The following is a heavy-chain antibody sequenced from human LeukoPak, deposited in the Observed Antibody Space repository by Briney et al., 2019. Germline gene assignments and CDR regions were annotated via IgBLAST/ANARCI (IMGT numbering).Heavy chain of an antibody. J-gene: IGHJ4*02. CDR3: TRSAGYSSGWYHDY. V-gene: IGHV3-49*04. CDR2: IRSKAYGGTT. D-gene: IGHD6-19*01. Sequence: GGSLRLSCTASGFTFGDYAMSWVRQAPGKGLECVGFIRSKAYGGTTEYAASVKGRFTISRDDSKSIAYLQMNSLKTEDTAVYYCTRSAGYSSGWYHDYWGQGTLVTVSS. CDR1: GFTFGDYA.